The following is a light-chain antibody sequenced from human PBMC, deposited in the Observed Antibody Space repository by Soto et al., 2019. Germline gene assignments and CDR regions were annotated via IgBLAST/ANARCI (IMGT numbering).Light chain of an antibody. CDR1: SSDVGGYNY. J-gene: IGLJ1*01. CDR3: SSYTSTSTYV. Sequence: QSVLTQPASVSESPGQSITISCTGTSSDVGGYNYVSWYQQYPGKAPKLMIYHVSNRPSGVSNRFSGSKSGNSASLTISGLQAEDEADYYCSSYTSTSTYVFGTGTKVSVL. V-gene: IGLV2-14*01. CDR2: HVS.